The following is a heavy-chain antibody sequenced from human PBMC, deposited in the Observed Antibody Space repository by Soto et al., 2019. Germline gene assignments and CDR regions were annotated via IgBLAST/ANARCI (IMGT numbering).Heavy chain of an antibody. CDR1: GGSISSGDYY. Sequence: QVQLQESGPGLVKPSQTLSLTCTVSTVSGGSISSGDYYWSWIRQPPGKRLEWVGNVYYSGSTHYNPSLKSRVTISDDTSKNQFSMKLSSVTAADTAVYYCARGLVRFDESSGYDWLYPWGQGTLVTVSS. D-gene: IGHD3-22*01. CDR2: VYYSGST. CDR3: ARGLVRFDESSGYDWLYP. V-gene: IGHV4-30-4*01. J-gene: IGHJ5*02.